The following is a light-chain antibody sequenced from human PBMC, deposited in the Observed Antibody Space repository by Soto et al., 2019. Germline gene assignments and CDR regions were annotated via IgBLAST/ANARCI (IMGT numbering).Light chain of an antibody. V-gene: IGKV1-27*01. CDR3: QKYDSAPLT. Sequence: DIQMTQSPSSLSASVGDRVTLTCRASQVISNYLAWYQQKPGKVPKLLVFAASILQSGVPSRFSGSGSGSDFTLTITSLQHEDVETYYCQKYDSAPLTLGGGTKVDIK. CDR1: QVISNY. CDR2: AAS. J-gene: IGKJ4*01.